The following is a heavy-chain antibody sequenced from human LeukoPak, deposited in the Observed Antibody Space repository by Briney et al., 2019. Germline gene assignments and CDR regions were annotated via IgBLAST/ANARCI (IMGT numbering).Heavy chain of an antibody. CDR1: GFSLRTSGMC. CDR3: ARKREHYSSGWFPFDY. D-gene: IGHD6-19*01. V-gene: IGHV2-70*11. Sequence: ASGPALVKPTQTLTLTCTFSGFSLRTSGMCVSGIRQPPGKALEWLARIHWEDDTYYSTSLTTRHTICKDTSKNPVVLTMTNMDPVNTARDFCARKREHYSSGWFPFDYWGQGTLVTVSS. J-gene: IGHJ4*02. CDR2: IHWEDDT.